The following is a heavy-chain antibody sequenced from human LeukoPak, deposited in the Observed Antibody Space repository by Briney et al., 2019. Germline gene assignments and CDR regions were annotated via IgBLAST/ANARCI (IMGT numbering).Heavy chain of an antibody. CDR1: GFTFSSYS. D-gene: IGHD2-2*01. V-gene: IGHV3-21*01. J-gene: IGHJ4*02. Sequence: GSLRLSCAASGFTFSSYSMNWVRQAPGKGLEWVSSISSSSSYIYYADSVKGRFTISRDNAKNSLHLQMNSLRAEDTAVYYCARGPPSGCSSTSCYLNYWGQGTLVTVSS. CDR3: ARGPPSGCSSTSCYLNY. CDR2: ISSSSSYI.